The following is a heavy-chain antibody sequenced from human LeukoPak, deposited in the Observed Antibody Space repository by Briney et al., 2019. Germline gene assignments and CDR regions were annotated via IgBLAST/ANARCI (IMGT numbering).Heavy chain of an antibody. V-gene: IGHV3-30*03. CDR3: ARESGWAYFDY. Sequence: GGSLRLSCAASGFTFSSYGMHWVRQAPGKGLEWVAVISYDGSNKHYADSMTGRFTISRDNSKNTLYLQMNSLRVEDTAVYYCARESGWAYFDYWGQGSLVAVSS. D-gene: IGHD5-24*01. CDR2: ISYDGSNK. CDR1: GFTFSSYG. J-gene: IGHJ4*02.